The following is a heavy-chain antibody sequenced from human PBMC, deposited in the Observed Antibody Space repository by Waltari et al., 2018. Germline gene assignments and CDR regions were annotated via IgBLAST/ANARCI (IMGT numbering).Heavy chain of an antibody. CDR3: ARALWFGTYYFDY. CDR1: GYTFTGSY. J-gene: IGHJ4*02. Sequence: QVQLVQSGAEVTKPGASVKVSCKASGYTFTGSYMPLVRQAPGQGLEWMGWINPNSGGTNYAQKFQGRVTMTRDTSISTAYMELSRLRSDDTAVYYCARALWFGTYYFDYWGQGTLVTVSS. CDR2: INPNSGGT. V-gene: IGHV1-2*02. D-gene: IGHD3-10*01.